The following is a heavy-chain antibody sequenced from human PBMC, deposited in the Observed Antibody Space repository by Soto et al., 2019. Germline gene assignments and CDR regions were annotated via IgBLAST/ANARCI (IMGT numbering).Heavy chain of an antibody. V-gene: IGHV3-23*01. Sequence: GSLRLSCAASVFSFSSYAMSWVRQAPPQGLEWVSSISTRGGRTYYADSVKGRFSISRDNSANAVYLDMDNLRAEDTGIYYCAKNQPSWATRAAFDYWGQGTLVTVSS. CDR2: ISTRGGRT. J-gene: IGHJ4*02. D-gene: IGHD2-2*01. CDR1: VFSFSSYA. CDR3: AKNQPSWATRAAFDY.